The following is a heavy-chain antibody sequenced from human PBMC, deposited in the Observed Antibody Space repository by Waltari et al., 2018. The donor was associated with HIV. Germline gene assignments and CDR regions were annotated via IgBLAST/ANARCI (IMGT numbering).Heavy chain of an antibody. D-gene: IGHD3-10*01. Sequence: QVQLQESGPGLLKPSETLSLTCSVSGDSMTSYYWAWIRQPPGKGLEWIGYIYSSGSASYSPAHQSRLTISVDTSKNQFSLKLTSVTAADTAVYYCARYGSGHRHFGYWGQGALVIVSS. CDR3: ARYGSGHRHFGY. CDR2: IYSSGSA. CDR1: GDSMTSYY. V-gene: IGHV4-59*01. J-gene: IGHJ4*02.